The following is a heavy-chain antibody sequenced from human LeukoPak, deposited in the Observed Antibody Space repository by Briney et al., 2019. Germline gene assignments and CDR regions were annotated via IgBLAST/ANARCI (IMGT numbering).Heavy chain of an antibody. CDR2: ISGSGGST. Sequence: PGGSLRLSCAASGFTFRTFTMNWVRQAPGKGLEWVSAISGSGGSTYYADSVKGRFTISRDNSKNTLYLQMNSLRAEDTALYYCAKRSGYCSTSSCSPYYYGLDIWGQGTTVTVSS. D-gene: IGHD2-2*03. CDR3: AKRSGYCSTSSCSPYYYGLDI. CDR1: GFTFRTFT. J-gene: IGHJ6*02. V-gene: IGHV3-23*01.